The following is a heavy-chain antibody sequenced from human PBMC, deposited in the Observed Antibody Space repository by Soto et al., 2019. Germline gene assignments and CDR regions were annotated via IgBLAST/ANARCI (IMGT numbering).Heavy chain of an antibody. V-gene: IGHV4-39*01. CDR1: GGSISSSSYY. CDR3: ARQDSRGGVAPL. D-gene: IGHD3-22*01. Sequence: LSLTCTVSGGSISSSSYYWGWIRQPPGKGLEWIGSIYYSGSTYYNPSLKSRVTISVDTSKNQFSLKLSSVTAADTAVYYCARQDSRGGVAPLWGQGTLVTVSS. J-gene: IGHJ4*02. CDR2: IYYSGST.